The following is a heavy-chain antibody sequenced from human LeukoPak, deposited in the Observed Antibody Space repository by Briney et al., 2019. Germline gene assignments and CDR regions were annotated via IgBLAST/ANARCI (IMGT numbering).Heavy chain of an antibody. CDR2: VNPNSGGT. D-gene: IGHD1-14*01. V-gene: IGHV1-2*02. Sequence: ASVKVSRKASGYTFTGYYMHWVRQAPGQGLEWMGWVNPNSGGTNYAQKFQGRVTMARDTSISTAYMELSRLRSDDTAVYYCARYVIRTAYFDYWGQGTLVTVSS. J-gene: IGHJ4*02. CDR3: ARYVIRTAYFDY. CDR1: GYTFTGYY.